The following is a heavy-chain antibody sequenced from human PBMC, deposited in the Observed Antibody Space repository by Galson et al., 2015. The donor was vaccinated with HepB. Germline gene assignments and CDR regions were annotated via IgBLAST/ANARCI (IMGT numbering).Heavy chain of an antibody. CDR1: GFTFSNYG. CDR2: IYSGGST. D-gene: IGHD3-16*01. Sequence: CAASGFTFSNYGVHWVRQAPGKGLEWVSVIYSGGSTYYADSVKGRFTISRDNSKNTLYLQMNSLRAEDTAVYYCARGWGGLAHLDYWGQGTLVTVSS. CDR3: ARGWGGLAHLDY. V-gene: IGHV3-NL1*01. J-gene: IGHJ4*02.